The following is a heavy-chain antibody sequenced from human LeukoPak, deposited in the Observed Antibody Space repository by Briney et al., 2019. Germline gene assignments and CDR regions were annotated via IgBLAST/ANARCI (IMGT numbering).Heavy chain of an antibody. CDR1: GFAFSAFA. CDR2: TSYDESNK. V-gene: IGHV3-30-3*01. Sequence: GGSLRLSCAASGFAFSAFAMHWVRQAPGKGLEWVALTSYDESNKRYADSVKGRYTISRDNSKNTLYLQMNSLRVEDTAIYYCARDLPPLDYWGQGTLVTVSS. CDR3: ARDLPPLDY. J-gene: IGHJ4*02.